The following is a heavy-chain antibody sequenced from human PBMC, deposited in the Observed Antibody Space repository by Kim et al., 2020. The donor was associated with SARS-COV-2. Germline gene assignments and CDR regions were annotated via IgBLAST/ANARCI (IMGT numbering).Heavy chain of an antibody. V-gene: IGHV3-7*01. Sequence: GGSLRLSCAASGVTFSSYWMSWVRQAPGKGLEWVANIKQDGSEKYYVDSVKGRFTISRDNAKKSLYLQMNSLRAEDTAVYYCARTEPEQQQPNDYWGQGTLVTVSS. CDR2: IKQDGSEK. D-gene: IGHD6-13*01. J-gene: IGHJ4*02. CDR1: GVTFSSYW. CDR3: ARTEPEQQQPNDY.